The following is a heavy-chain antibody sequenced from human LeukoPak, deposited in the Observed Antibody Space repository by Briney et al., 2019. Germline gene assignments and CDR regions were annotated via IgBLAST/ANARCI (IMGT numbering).Heavy chain of an antibody. CDR3: AGGGQWLVQGY. D-gene: IGHD6-19*01. CDR1: GGSFSVYY. CDR2: INHSGST. Sequence: PSETLSLTCAVYGGSFSVYYWSWIRQPPGKGLEWIGEINHSGSTNYNPSLKSRVTISVDTSNNHFSLKLSSVTAADTAVYYCAGGGQWLVQGYWGQGTLVTVSS. V-gene: IGHV4-34*01. J-gene: IGHJ4*02.